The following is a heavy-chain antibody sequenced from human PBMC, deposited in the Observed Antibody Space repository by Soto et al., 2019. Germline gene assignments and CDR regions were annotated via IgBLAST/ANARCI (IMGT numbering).Heavy chain of an antibody. V-gene: IGHV4-31*03. CDR1: GGSISSAAYY. CDR2: IAHSGST. D-gene: IGHD2-15*01. Sequence: QVQLQESGPGLVKPSQTLSLTCTVSGGSISSAAYYWSWIRQHPGKGLEWIRYIAHSGSTYYNPSRKSRVIISVDTSKNQFSLSLTSVTAADTAVYYCARAYSDGSNIFDCWGQGALVTVSS. J-gene: IGHJ4*02. CDR3: ARAYSDGSNIFDC.